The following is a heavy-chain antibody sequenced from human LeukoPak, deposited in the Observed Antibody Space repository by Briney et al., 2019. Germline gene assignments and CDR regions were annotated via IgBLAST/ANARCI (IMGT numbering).Heavy chain of an antibody. J-gene: IGHJ4*02. V-gene: IGHV1-46*01. D-gene: IGHD1-1*01. Sequence: ASVTVSCKASGYTFTNYYINWVRQAPGHGLEWMGISNPSGDSTNYAQKFQGRVTMTRDTSTSTVYMDLSSLRSEDTAVYYCARWTTTFLDYWGQGTLVTVSS. CDR2: SNPSGDST. CDR3: ARWTTTFLDY. CDR1: GYTFTNYY.